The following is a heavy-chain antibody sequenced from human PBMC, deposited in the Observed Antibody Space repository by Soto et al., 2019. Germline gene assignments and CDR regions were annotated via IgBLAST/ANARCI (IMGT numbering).Heavy chain of an antibody. J-gene: IGHJ6*03. CDR1: GGSFSGYY. CDR2: INHSGST. V-gene: IGHV4-34*01. CDR3: ARGKTLTGVRYYYYYMDV. Sequence: SETLSLTCAVYGGSFSGYYWSWIRQPPGKGLEWIGEINHSGSTNYNPSLKSRVTISVDTSKNQFSLKPSSVTAADTAVYYCARGKTLTGVRYYYYYMDVWGKGTTVTVSS. D-gene: IGHD1-1*01.